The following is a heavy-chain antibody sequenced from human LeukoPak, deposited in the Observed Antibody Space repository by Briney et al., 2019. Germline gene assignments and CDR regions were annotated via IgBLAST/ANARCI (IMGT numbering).Heavy chain of an antibody. V-gene: IGHV4-31*03. CDR1: GGSISSGGYY. CDR3: ARDQLGYGISYDAFDI. D-gene: IGHD2-15*01. Sequence: SETLSLTCTVSGGSISSGGYYWSWIRQHPGKGLEWIGYIFNSGSTYYNPSLKSRVTISGDTSKNQFSLKLTSVTAADTAVYYCARDQLGYGISYDAFDIWGQGTMVTVSS. J-gene: IGHJ3*02. CDR2: IFNSGST.